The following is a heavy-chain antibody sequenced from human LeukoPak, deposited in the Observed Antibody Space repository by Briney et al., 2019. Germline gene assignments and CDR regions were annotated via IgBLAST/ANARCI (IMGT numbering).Heavy chain of an antibody. CDR2: ISWNSGSI. CDR1: GFTFDDYA. J-gene: IGHJ4*02. CDR3: ARDSLDSSGWCFDY. D-gene: IGHD6-19*01. V-gene: IGHV3-9*01. Sequence: HPGGSLRLSCAASGFTFDDYAMHWVRQAPGKGLEWVSGISWNSGSIGYADSVKGRFTISRDNAKNSLYLQMNSLRAEDTAVYYCARDSLDSSGWCFDYWGQGTLVTVSS.